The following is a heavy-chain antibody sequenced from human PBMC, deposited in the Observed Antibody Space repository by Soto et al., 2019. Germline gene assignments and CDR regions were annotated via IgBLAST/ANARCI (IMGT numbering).Heavy chain of an antibody. J-gene: IGHJ5*02. CDR1: GGSSSNGGCY. CDR3: ARAYDYSSNWFDP. Sequence: PSEPLPLSYTVAGGSSSNGGCYWSWIRQPPGKGLEWIGEIYHSGSTNYNPSLKSRVTISVDKSKNQFSLKLSSVTAADTAVYYCARAYDYSSNWFDPWGQGTLVTVSS. D-gene: IGHD4-4*01. CDR2: IYHSGST. V-gene: IGHV4-39*07.